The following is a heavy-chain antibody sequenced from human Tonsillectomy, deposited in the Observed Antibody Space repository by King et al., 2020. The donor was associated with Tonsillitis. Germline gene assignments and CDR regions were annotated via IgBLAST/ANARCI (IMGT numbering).Heavy chain of an antibody. CDR3: ARTHHAGTGYFYIFDY. CDR2: MNPNSGST. J-gene: IGHJ4*02. CDR1: GYTFTNYD. Sequence: QLVQSGAEVKKPGASVKVSCKASGYTFTNYDINWVRQATGQGLEWMGWMNPNSGSTGYAQKFQGRVTMTRNTSITTAYMELSSLRSEDTAVYFCARTHHAGTGYFYIFDYWGQGTLVTVSS. V-gene: IGHV1-8*02. D-gene: IGHD3-22*01.